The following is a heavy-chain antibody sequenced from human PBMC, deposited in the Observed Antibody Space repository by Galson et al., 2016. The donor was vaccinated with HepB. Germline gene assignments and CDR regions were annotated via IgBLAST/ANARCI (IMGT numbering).Heavy chain of an antibody. D-gene: IGHD4-17*01. J-gene: IGHJ4*02. V-gene: IGHV1-18*01. Sequence: SVKVSCKASGYSFSNYGINWVRQAPGQGPEWMGWISAYSGETNYAQKFRGRVTVTRNTSASTAYMEVRSLRSDDTAVYYCAREIGYGDYGYWGQGTLVTVSS. CDR1: GYSFSNYG. CDR2: ISAYSGET. CDR3: AREIGYGDYGY.